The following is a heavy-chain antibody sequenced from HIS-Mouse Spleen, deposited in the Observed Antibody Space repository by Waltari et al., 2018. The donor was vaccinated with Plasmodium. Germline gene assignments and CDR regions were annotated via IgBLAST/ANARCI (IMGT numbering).Heavy chain of an antibody. V-gene: IGHV4-39*07. J-gene: IGHJ4*02. CDR1: GGSISSSSYY. D-gene: IGHD1-7*01. Sequence: QLQLQESGPGLVKPSETLSLTCTVSGGSISSSSYYWGWIRQPPGKGLEWIGSSYYSGSTHDNPSLKRRVTISVDTSKNQFSLKLSSVTAADTAVYYCARDRITGTSYFDYWGQGTLVTVSS. CDR3: ARDRITGTSYFDY. CDR2: SYYSGST.